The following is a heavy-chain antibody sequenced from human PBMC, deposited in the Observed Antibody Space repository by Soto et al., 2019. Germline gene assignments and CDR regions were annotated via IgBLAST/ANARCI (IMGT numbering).Heavy chain of an antibody. V-gene: IGHV4-4*02. J-gene: IGHJ4*02. CDR2: IYHSGST. CDR1: GGSISSNDW. CDR3: ARREGDCRGGSCPYYHD. Sequence: QVQLQESGPGLVKPSETLSLTCTVSGGSISSNDWWSWVRQTPGKGLEWIGEIYHSGSTNYNPSLKSRVTLSLDKSTNHFSLSLNFVTAADTAVYYCARREGDCRGGSCPYYHDWGRGTLVTASS. D-gene: IGHD2-15*01.